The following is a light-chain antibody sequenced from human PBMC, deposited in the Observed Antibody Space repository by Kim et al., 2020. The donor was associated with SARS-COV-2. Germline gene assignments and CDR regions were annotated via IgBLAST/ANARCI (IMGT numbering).Light chain of an antibody. Sequence: AIRIIQSPSSLSAITGDRVTITCRASQDIRSHLAWYQQKPGKAPELLIYGTSTLQSGVPSRFSGSGSGTEFTLTISCLQSEEFTTYYCQQYHSYPLTFGGGTKGEIK. CDR1: QDIRSH. J-gene: IGKJ4*01. CDR3: QQYHSYPLT. V-gene: IGKV1-8*01. CDR2: GTS.